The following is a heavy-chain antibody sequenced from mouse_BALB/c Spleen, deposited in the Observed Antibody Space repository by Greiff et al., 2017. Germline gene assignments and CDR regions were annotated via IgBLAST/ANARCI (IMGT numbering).Heavy chain of an antibody. V-gene: IGHV2-9-2*01. D-gene: IGHD1-1*01. CDR2: IWTGGGT. Sequence: VKLMESGPGLVAPSQSLSITCTVSGFSLTSYDISWIRQPPGKGLEWLGVIWTGGGTNYNSAFMSRLSISKDNSKSQVFLKMNSLQTDDTAIYYCVRQDYYGSSYGYFDVWGAGTTVTVSS. J-gene: IGHJ1*01. CDR1: GFSLTSYD. CDR3: VRQDYYGSSYGYFDV.